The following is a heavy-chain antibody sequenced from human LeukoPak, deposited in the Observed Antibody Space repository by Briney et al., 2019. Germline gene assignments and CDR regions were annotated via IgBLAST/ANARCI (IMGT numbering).Heavy chain of an antibody. D-gene: IGHD2-2*01. Sequence: GGSLRLSCAASGLTFSNIWMHWVRQAPGKGLVWVSRINSEGSAISYADSVKGRFTISRDNAKNTLYLQMNSLRAEDTAVYYCARGGVPGAFDYWGQGTLGTVS. J-gene: IGHJ4*02. CDR1: GLTFSNIW. CDR2: INSEGSAI. CDR3: ARGGVPGAFDY. V-gene: IGHV3-74*01.